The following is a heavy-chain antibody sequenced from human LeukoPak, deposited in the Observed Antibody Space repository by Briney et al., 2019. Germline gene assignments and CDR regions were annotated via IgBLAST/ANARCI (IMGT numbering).Heavy chain of an antibody. CDR1: GGTFSSYA. Sequence: ASVKVSCKASGGTFSSYAISWVRQAPGQGLEWMGGTIPIFGTANYAQKFQGRVTITTDESTSTAYMELSSLRSEDTAVYYCARGLAYCGGDCYSGDAFDIWGQGTMVTVSS. D-gene: IGHD2-21*02. CDR2: TIPIFGTA. CDR3: ARGLAYCGGDCYSGDAFDI. V-gene: IGHV1-69*05. J-gene: IGHJ3*02.